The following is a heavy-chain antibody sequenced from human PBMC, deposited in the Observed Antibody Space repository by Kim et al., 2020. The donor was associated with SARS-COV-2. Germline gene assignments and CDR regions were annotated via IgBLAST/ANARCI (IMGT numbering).Heavy chain of an antibody. CDR2: TIYTSEWSY. CDR3: ARQLNWVFHY. Sequence: SQTLSLTCAISGDAVSNKFAAWHWIRQSPSRGLEWLGRTIYTSEWSYDYAESMKSRVTLSPDTSENQFSLQLRSVTPEDTAMYYCARQLNWVFHYWGQGTLVTVSS. V-gene: IGHV6-1*01. CDR1: GDAVSNKFAA. J-gene: IGHJ4*02. D-gene: IGHD2-2*01.